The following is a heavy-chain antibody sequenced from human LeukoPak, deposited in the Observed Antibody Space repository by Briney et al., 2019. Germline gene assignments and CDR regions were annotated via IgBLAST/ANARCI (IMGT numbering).Heavy chain of an antibody. CDR2: ISGSGGST. D-gene: IGHD3-16*02. CDR1: GFTFSSYA. J-gene: IGHJ4*02. CDR3: AKDRSSYTGPFDY. Sequence: TGGSLRLSCAASGFTFSSYAMSWVRQAPGKGLEWVSAISGSGGSTYYADSVEGRFTISRDNSKNTLYLQMNSLRAEDTAVYYCAKDRSSYTGPFDYWGQGALVTVSS. V-gene: IGHV3-23*01.